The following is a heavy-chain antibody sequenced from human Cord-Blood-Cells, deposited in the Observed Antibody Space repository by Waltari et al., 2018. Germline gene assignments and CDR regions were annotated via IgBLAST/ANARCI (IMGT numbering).Heavy chain of an antibody. D-gene: IGHD1-26*01. CDR2: INHSGTN. Sequence: QVQLQQWGAGLLKPSETLSLTCAVYGGSFSGYYWRWIRRPPGKGLEWIGEINHSGTNNYNPSLKSRVTISVDTSKNQFSLKLSSVTAADTAVYYCARRPPPYSGSYYWFDPWGQGTLVTVSS. V-gene: IGHV4-34*01. CDR3: ARRPPPYSGSYYWFDP. CDR1: GGSFSGYY. J-gene: IGHJ5*02.